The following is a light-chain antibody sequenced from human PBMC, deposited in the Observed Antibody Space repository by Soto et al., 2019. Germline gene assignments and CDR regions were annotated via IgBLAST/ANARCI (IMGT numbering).Light chain of an antibody. J-gene: IGKJ1*01. CDR3: QQYGSSRT. Sequence: EILWTQSPGTLSLSPGERATLSCRASQSVSSSYLAWYQQKPGQAPRLLVYGASSRATGIPDRFSGSGSGTDFTLTISRLEPEDFAVYYCQQYGSSRTFGQGTKVDIK. CDR1: QSVSSSY. V-gene: IGKV3-20*01. CDR2: GAS.